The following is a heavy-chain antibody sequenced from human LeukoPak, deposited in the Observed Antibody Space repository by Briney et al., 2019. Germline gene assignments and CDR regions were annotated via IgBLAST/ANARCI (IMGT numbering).Heavy chain of an antibody. V-gene: IGHV3-66*01. J-gene: IGHJ4*02. D-gene: IGHD1-26*01. CDR1: GFTVSSSY. Sequence: GGSLRLSCAASGFTVSSSYMSWVRQAPGRGLEWASVIYSGGSTYYADSVKGRFTISRDNSKNTLYLQMNSLRAEDTAVYYCARRRYSGSSQHFDYWGQGTLVTVSS. CDR2: IYSGGST. CDR3: ARRRYSGSSQHFDY.